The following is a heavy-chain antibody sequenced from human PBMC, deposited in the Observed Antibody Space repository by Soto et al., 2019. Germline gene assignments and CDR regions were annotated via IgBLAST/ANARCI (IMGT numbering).Heavy chain of an antibody. CDR3: ARDQNSSGFNDAFDI. D-gene: IGHD3-22*01. Sequence: QVQLQESGPGLVKPSPTLSLTCTVSGGSISSGGYYWSWIRQHPGKGLEWIGYIYYSGSTYYNPSLKSRVTISVDTSKNQFSLKLSSVTAADTAVYYCARDQNSSGFNDAFDIWGQGTMVTVSS. CDR2: IYYSGST. CDR1: GGSISSGGYY. V-gene: IGHV4-31*03. J-gene: IGHJ3*02.